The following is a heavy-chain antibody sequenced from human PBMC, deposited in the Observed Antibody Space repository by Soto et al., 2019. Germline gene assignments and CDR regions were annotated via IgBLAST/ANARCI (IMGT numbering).Heavy chain of an antibody. CDR1: GGTFSSYT. J-gene: IGHJ1*01. D-gene: IGHD2-15*01. CDR2: IIPILGIA. CDR3: ARDRRSSYCSGGSCYHSAEYFKH. V-gene: IGHV1-69*04. Sequence: SVKVSCKASGGTFSSYTISWVRQAPGQGLEWMGRIIPILGIANYAQKFQGRVTITADKSTSTAYMELSSLRSEDTAVYYCARDRRSSYCSGGSCYHSAEYFKHWGQGTLVTGSS.